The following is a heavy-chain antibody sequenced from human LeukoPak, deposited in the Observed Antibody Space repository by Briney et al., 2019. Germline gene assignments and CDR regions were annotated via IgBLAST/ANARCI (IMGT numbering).Heavy chain of an antibody. CDR3: ARGPIVVVPAAISRESWFDP. CDR2: INPNSGGT. Sequence: GASVKVSCMASGYTFTGYYMHWVRQAPGQGLEWMGWINPNSGGTNYAQKFQGRVTMTRDTSISTAYMELSRLRSDDTAVYYCARGPIVVVPAAISRESWFDPWGQGTLVTVSS. D-gene: IGHD2-2*01. V-gene: IGHV1-2*02. CDR1: GYTFTGYY. J-gene: IGHJ5*02.